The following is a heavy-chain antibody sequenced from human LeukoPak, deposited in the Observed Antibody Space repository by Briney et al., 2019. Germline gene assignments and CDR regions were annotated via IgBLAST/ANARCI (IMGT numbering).Heavy chain of an antibody. V-gene: IGHV3-73*01. CDR2: IRSTANGYAT. CDR3: TNSFDSSSWSKGGYYYYYMDV. CDR1: GFTFSGSA. D-gene: IGHD6-13*01. J-gene: IGHJ6*03. Sequence: PGGSLRLSCAASGFTFSGSALHWVRQASGKGLEWVGRIRSTANGYATAYAASVKGRFTISRDDSKNTAYLQMNSLKTEDTAVYYCTNSFDSSSWSKGGYYYYYMDVWGKGTTVTISS.